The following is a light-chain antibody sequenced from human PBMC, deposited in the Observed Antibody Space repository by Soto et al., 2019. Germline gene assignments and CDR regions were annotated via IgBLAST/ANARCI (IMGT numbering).Light chain of an antibody. V-gene: IGLV1-40*01. CDR3: QAYDSSRSGYV. Sequence: QSVLTQPPSVSGAPGQRVTISCTGSSSNIGAGYDVHWYQQLPGTAPKLIIYGNSNRPSGVPDRFSGSKSGASASLAITGLQAEDEADDYCQAYDSSRSGYVFGTGTKLTVL. J-gene: IGLJ1*01. CDR1: SSNIGAGYD. CDR2: GNS.